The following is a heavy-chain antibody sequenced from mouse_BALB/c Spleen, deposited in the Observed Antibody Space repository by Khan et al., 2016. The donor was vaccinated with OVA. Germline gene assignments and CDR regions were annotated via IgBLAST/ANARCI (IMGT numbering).Heavy chain of an antibody. CDR1: GYTFTTAG. J-gene: IGHJ1*01. V-gene: IGHV9-4*02. CDR3: ASGYGYGWYFDV. D-gene: IGHD2-2*01. CDR2: INTHSGVP. Sequence: QIQLVQSGPELKKPGETVRISCKASGYTFTTAGMQWVQKMPGKGLKWIGWINTHSGVPKYAEDFKGRFAFSLDTSASTAYLQITNLKNEDTATYFCASGYGYGWYFDVWGAGTTVTVSS.